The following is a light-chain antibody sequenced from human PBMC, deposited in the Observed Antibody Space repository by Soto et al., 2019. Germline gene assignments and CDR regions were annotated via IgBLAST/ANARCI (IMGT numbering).Light chain of an antibody. Sequence: QSALTQPASVSGSPGQSITISCTGTSSDVGGYNYVSWYQQHPGKAPKLMIYEVSNRPSGVSNRFSGSKSGTSASLAISGLRSEDEADYYCAAWDDSLSGHVVFGGGTQLTVL. CDR2: EVS. CDR1: SSDVGGYNY. J-gene: IGLJ2*01. CDR3: AAWDDSLSGHVV. V-gene: IGLV2-14*01.